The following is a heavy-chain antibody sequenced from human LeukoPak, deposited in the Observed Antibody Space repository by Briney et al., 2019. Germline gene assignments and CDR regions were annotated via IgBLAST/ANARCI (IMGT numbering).Heavy chain of an antibody. J-gene: IGHJ6*02. V-gene: IGHV4-59*01. CDR1: GRSISSYY. CDR2: IYYSGST. Sequence: SQTLSLTCTVSGRSISSYYWSWIRQPPGKGLEWIGYIYYSGSTNYNPSLKSRVTISVDTSKNQFSLKLSSVTAADTAEYYCARDTLPAARRDGMDVWGQGTTVTVSS. CDR3: ARDTLPAARRDGMDV. D-gene: IGHD2-2*01.